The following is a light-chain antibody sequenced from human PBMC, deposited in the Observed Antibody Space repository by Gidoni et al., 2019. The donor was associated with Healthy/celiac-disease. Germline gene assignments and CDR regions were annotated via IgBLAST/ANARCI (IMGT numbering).Light chain of an antibody. CDR3: QQYNSYQWT. V-gene: IGKV1-5*03. Sequence: DFQMHQSPSTLSASVGDRVTITCRASQSISSWLAWYQQKPGKAPKLLIYKASSLESGVPSRFSGSGSGTEFTLTISSLQPDDFATYYCQQYNSYQWTFGQGTKVEIK. CDR2: KAS. J-gene: IGKJ1*01. CDR1: QSISSW.